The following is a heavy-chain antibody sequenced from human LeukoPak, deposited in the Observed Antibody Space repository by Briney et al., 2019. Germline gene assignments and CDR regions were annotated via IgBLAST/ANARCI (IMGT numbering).Heavy chain of an antibody. Sequence: SETLSLTCTVSDASISSASYYWGWIRQPPGKGLEWIGSIYYSGSTYYNPPLKSRATMSVDMSKNQFSLKLSSVTAADTAVYYCARLRDYSYNYMDVWGKGTTVTISS. CDR2: IYYSGST. CDR3: ARLRDYSYNYMDV. V-gene: IGHV4-39*01. J-gene: IGHJ6*03. CDR1: DASISSASYY.